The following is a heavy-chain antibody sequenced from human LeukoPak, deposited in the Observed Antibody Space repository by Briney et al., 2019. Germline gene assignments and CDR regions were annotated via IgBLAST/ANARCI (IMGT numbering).Heavy chain of an antibody. CDR3: ARDLAADYYDSSGYYAY. V-gene: IGHV3-30*04. CDR1: GFTFSSYA. Sequence: GGSLRLSCAASGFTFSSYAMHWVRQAPGKGLEWVAVISYDGSNKYYADSVKGRFTISRDNSKNTLYLQMNSLRAEDTAVYYCARDLAADYYDSSGYYAYWGQGTLVTVSS. CDR2: ISYDGSNK. D-gene: IGHD3-22*01. J-gene: IGHJ4*02.